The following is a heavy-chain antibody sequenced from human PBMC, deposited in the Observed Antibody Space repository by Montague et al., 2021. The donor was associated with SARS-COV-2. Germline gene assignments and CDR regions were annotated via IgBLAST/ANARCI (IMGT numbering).Heavy chain of an antibody. D-gene: IGHD2-15*01. CDR3: ARQEPIVVVVAAARGWFDP. V-gene: IGHV4-39*01. J-gene: IGHJ5*02. CDR2: IYYSGST. CDR1: GGSISSSSYY. Sequence: ETLSLTCTVSGGSISSSSYYWGWIRQPPGKGLEWIGSIYYSGSTYYNPSLKSRVTISVDTSKNQFSLKLSSVTAADTAVYYCARQEPIVVVVAAARGWFDPWGQVTLVTVSS.